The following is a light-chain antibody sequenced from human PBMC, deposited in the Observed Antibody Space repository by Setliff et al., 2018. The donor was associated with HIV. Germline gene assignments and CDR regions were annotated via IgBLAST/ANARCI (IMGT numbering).Light chain of an antibody. CDR2: DVS. CDR3: CSYVSSNPHYV. J-gene: IGLJ1*01. Sequence: QSALTQPRSVSGSPGQSVTISCTGTTSDVGSYNYVSWYQQHPGKAPKLMIYDVSKRPSGVSNRFSGSKSGNTASLTISGLQAEDEADYFCCSYVSSNPHYVFGTGTKVTVL. V-gene: IGLV2-11*01. CDR1: TSDVGSYNY.